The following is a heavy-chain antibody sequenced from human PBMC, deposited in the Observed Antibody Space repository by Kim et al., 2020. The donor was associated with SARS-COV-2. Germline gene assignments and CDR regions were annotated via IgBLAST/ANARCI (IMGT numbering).Heavy chain of an antibody. CDR2: IDPSDSYT. CDR1: GYRFTSYW. D-gene: IGHD6-13*01. J-gene: IGHJ6*02. V-gene: IGHV5-10-1*01. Sequence: GESLKISCKGSGYRFTSYWISWVRQMPGKGLEWMGRIDPSDSYTNYSPSFQGHVTISADKSISTAYLQWSSLKASDTAMYYCARPGQQLVSRPGYGMDVWGQGTTVTVSS. CDR3: ARPGQQLVSRPGYGMDV.